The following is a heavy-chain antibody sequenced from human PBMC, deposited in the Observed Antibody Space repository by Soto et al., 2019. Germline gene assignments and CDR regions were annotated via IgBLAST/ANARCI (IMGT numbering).Heavy chain of an antibody. CDR1: GFTFSSYD. J-gene: IGHJ4*02. V-gene: IGHV3-13*01. CDR2: IGTAGDT. D-gene: IGHD1-26*01. Sequence: PGGSLRLSCAASGFTFSSYDMHWVRQATGKGLEWVSAIGTAGDTYYPGSVKGRFTISRENAKNSLYLQMNSLRAEDTAVYYCARAGSAATFDYWGQGTLVTVSS. CDR3: ARAGSAATFDY.